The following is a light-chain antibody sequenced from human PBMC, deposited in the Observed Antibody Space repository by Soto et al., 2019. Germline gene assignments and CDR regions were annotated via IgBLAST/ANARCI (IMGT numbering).Light chain of an antibody. V-gene: IGKV1-12*01. CDR3: QQANRLPVT. Sequence: DIQMTQSPSSVSASVGDRVTITCRASQGISNWLAWYQQKPGKAPSLLIHAASSLQSGVPSRFSCSGYGTDFTLTISSLQPEDFATYFCQQANRLPVTFGPGTKVDIK. CDR2: AAS. J-gene: IGKJ3*01. CDR1: QGISNW.